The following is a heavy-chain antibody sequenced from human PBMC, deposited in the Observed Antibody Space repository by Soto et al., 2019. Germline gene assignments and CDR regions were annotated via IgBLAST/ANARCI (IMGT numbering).Heavy chain of an antibody. CDR2: FDPEDGET. V-gene: IGHV1-24*01. Sequence: ASVKVSCKVSGYTLTELSMHWVRQAPGKGLEWMGGFDPEDGETIYAQKFQGRVTMTEDTSTDTAYMELSSLRSEDTAVYYCASGNEVSYCGGDWYGQTYYYYGMDVWGQGTTVTVSS. CDR1: GYTLTELS. D-gene: IGHD2-21*02. J-gene: IGHJ6*02. CDR3: ASGNEVSYCGGDWYGQTYYYYGMDV.